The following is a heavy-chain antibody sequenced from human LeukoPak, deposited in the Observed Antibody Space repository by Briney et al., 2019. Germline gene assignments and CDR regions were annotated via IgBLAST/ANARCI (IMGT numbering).Heavy chain of an antibody. CDR3: ARDSSGYDSGWFDP. Sequence: GGSLRLSCAASGFTFSSYSMNWVRQAPGKGLEWVSSISSSSSYIYYADSVKGRFTISRDNAKNSLYLQMNSLRAEDRAVYYCARDSSGYDSGWFDPWGQGTLVTVSS. CDR2: ISSSSSYI. CDR1: GFTFSSYS. D-gene: IGHD5-12*01. J-gene: IGHJ5*02. V-gene: IGHV3-21*01.